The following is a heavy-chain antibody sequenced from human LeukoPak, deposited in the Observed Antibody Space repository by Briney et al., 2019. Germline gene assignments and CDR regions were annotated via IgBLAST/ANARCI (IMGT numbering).Heavy chain of an antibody. CDR3: ARHGAGKWLPYFDY. CDR2: IYYSGST. Sequence: SETLSLTCTVSGGSISSYYWSWIRQAPGKGLEWVGSIYYSGSTNYNPSLRSRVTISVDTSKNQFSLKLSSVTAADTAVYYCARHGAGKWLPYFDYWGRGTLVTVSS. J-gene: IGHJ4*02. D-gene: IGHD6-19*01. V-gene: IGHV4-59*08. CDR1: GGSISSYY.